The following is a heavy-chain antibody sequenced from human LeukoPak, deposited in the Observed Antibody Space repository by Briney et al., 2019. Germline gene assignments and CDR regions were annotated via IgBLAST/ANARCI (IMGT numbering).Heavy chain of an antibody. V-gene: IGHV3-7*01. Sequence: GGSLRLSCAASGFTFSSYWMSWVRQAPGKGLEWVANIKQDGSEKYYVDSVKGRFTISRDNAKNSLYLQMNSLRAEDTAVYYCARGGDSRNGYGMDVWGQGTTVTVSS. CDR1: GFTFSSYW. CDR2: IKQDGSEK. CDR3: ARGGDSRNGYGMDV. J-gene: IGHJ6*02. D-gene: IGHD5-12*01.